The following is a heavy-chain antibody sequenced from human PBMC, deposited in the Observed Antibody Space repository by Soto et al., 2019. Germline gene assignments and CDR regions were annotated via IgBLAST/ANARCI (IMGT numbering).Heavy chain of an antibody. CDR3: TTERTYDSSGYYAHTPFDY. CDR2: IKSKTDGGTT. D-gene: IGHD3-22*01. CDR1: GFTFSNAW. V-gene: IGHV3-15*01. Sequence: GGSLRLSCAASGFTFSNAWMSWVRQAPGKGLEWVGRIKSKTDGGTTDYAAPVKGRFTISRDDSKNTLYLQMNSLKTEDTAVYYCTTERTYDSSGYYAHTPFDYWGQGTMVTVYS. J-gene: IGHJ4*02.